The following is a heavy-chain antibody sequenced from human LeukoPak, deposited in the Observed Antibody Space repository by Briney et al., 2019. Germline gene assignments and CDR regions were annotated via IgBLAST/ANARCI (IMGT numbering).Heavy chain of an antibody. CDR2: MNPNSGNT. Sequence: GASVKVSCKASGYTFTSYDISWVRQATGQGLEWMGWMNPNSGNTGYAQKFQGRVTMTRNTSISTAYMELSSLRSEDTAVYYCARAGTVTTGYGMDVWGQGTTVTVSS. D-gene: IGHD4-17*01. CDR1: GYTFTSYD. V-gene: IGHV1-8*01. J-gene: IGHJ6*02. CDR3: ARAGTVTTGYGMDV.